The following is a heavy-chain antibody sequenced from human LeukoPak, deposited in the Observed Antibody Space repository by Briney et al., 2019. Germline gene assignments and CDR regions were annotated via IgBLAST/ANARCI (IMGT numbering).Heavy chain of an antibody. V-gene: IGHV4-31*03. D-gene: IGHD2-21*02. J-gene: IGHJ4*02. CDR1: GGSISSGGYY. CDR3: ARSAFIVVVTAPSYYFDY. CDR2: IYYSGST. Sequence: SQTLSLTCTVSGGSISSGGYYWSWIRQHPGKGLEWIGYIYYSGSTYYNPSLKSRVTISVDTSKNQFSLKLSSVTAADTAVYYCARSAFIVVVTAPSYYFDYWGQGTLATVSS.